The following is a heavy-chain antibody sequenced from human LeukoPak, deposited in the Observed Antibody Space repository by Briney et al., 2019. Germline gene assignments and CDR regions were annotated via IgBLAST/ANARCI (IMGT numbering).Heavy chain of an antibody. CDR3: ARDPEAAAGHFDY. CDR1: GGSISSYY. D-gene: IGHD6-13*01. CDR2: IYYSGST. Sequence: SETLSLTCTVSGGSISSYYWTWIRQPPGKGLEWIGYIYYSGSTNYNPSLKSRVTMSVDTSKNQFSLKLSSVTAADTAVYYCARDPEAAAGHFDYWGQGTLVTVSS. J-gene: IGHJ4*02. V-gene: IGHV4-59*12.